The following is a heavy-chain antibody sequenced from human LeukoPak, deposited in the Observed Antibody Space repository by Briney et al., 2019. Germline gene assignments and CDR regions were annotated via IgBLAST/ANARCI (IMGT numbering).Heavy chain of an antibody. CDR2: INPNSGGT. CDR3: ARVDTARGKGNWFDP. Sequence: ASVKVSCKASGYTFTGYYMHWVRQAPGQGLEWMGWINPNSGGTNYAQKLQGRVTMTTDTSTSTAYMELRSLRSDDTAVYYCARVDTARGKGNWFDPWGQGTLVTVSS. V-gene: IGHV1-2*02. CDR1: GYTFTGYY. J-gene: IGHJ5*02. D-gene: IGHD5-18*01.